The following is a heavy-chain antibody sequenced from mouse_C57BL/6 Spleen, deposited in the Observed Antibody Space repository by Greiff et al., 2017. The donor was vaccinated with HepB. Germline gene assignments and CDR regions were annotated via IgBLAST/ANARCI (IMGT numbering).Heavy chain of an antibody. J-gene: IGHJ2*01. D-gene: IGHD6-2*01. CDR2: ISNGGGST. Sequence: EVKLMESGGGLVQPGGSLKLSCAASGFTFSDYYMYWVRQTPEKRLEWVAYISNGGGSTYYPDTVKGRFTISRDNAKNTLYLQMSRLKSEDTAMYYCARLSKGGPFDYWGQGTTLTVSS. CDR3: ARLSKGGPFDY. V-gene: IGHV5-12*01. CDR1: GFTFSDYY.